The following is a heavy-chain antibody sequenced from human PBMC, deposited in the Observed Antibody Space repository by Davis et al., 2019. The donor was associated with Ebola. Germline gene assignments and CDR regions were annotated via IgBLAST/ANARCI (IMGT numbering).Heavy chain of an antibody. Sequence: MPGGSLRLSCTVSSDSISSYYWNWIRQPPGKGLEWIGYIYHSESSNYNPSLKSRVTISVDTSKNHFSLKLSSVTAADTAVYYCARDSRWLVPGTYYYYGMDVWGQGTTVTVSS. V-gene: IGHV4-59*01. CDR2: IYHSESS. J-gene: IGHJ6*02. CDR3: ARDSRWLVPGTYYYYGMDV. CDR1: SDSISSYY. D-gene: IGHD6-19*01.